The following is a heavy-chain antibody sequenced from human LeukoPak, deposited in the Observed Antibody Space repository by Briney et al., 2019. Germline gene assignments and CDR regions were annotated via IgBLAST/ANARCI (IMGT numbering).Heavy chain of an antibody. V-gene: IGHV1-69*01. CDR2: IIPIFGTA. D-gene: IGHD2-21*01. CDR1: GGTFSGYA. CDR3: AREERELWPLAFDI. J-gene: IGHJ3*02. Sequence: SVKVSCKASGGTFSGYAISWVRQAPGQGLEWMGGIIPIFGTANYAQKFQGRVTITADESTSTAYMELSSLRSEDTAVYYCAREERELWPLAFDIWGQGTMVTVSS.